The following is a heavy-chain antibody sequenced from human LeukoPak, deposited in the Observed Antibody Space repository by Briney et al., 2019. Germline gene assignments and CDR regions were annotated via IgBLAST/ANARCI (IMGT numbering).Heavy chain of an antibody. J-gene: IGHJ4*02. V-gene: IGHV3-30-3*02. CDR2: ISYDGSNK. Sequence: GGSLRLSCAASGFTFSSYAMHWVRQAPGKGLEWVAVISYDGSNKYYADSVKGRFTISRDNSKNTLFLQMNSLRAEDTAVYYCAKKTYVSGTFYSHDYWGQGTLVTVSS. D-gene: IGHD3-10*01. CDR3: AKKTYVSGTFYSHDY. CDR1: GFTFSSYA.